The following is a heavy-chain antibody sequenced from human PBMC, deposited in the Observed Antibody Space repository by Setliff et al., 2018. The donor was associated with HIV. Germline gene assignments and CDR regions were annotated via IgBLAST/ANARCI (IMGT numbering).Heavy chain of an antibody. J-gene: IGHJ4*02. CDR2: ISYTGST. Sequence: SCTVPGGSINRSNYYWGWIRQPPGKGLEWIGTISYTGSTYYDPSLKSRVTISLDTSKNQFFLKLSSVTAPDTAIYYCARQTWEYYDTLTGYYRSPKNFDSWGQGTLVTVSS. V-gene: IGHV4-39*01. CDR3: ARQTWEYYDTLTGYYRSPKNFDS. D-gene: IGHD3-9*01. CDR1: GGSINRSNYY.